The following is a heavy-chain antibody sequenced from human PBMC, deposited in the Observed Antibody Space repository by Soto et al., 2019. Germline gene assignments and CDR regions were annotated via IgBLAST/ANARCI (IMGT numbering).Heavy chain of an antibody. D-gene: IGHD4-4*01. CDR3: ARETLQAGGFDP. CDR2: IYHSGST. V-gene: IGHV4-34*09. CDR1: GGSFSGYY. Sequence: SETLSLTCAVYGGSFSGYYWSWIRQHPGKGLEWIGDIYHSGSTNYNPSLKSRVTISVDTSKNQFSLKLSSVTAADTAVYYCARETLQAGGFDPWGQGTLVTVSS. J-gene: IGHJ5*02.